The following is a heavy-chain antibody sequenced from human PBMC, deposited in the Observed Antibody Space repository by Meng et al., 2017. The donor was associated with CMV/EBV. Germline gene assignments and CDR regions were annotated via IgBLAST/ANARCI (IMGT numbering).Heavy chain of an antibody. V-gene: IGHV2-5*01. CDR1: GFSLSTSGVG. CDR3: AHWYSSPAEDWFDP. J-gene: IGHJ5*02. Sequence: SGPTLVNPTQTLTLTCTFSGFSLSTSGVGVGWIRQPPGKALEWLALIYWNDDKRYSPSLKSRLTITKYTAKNQVVLTITNMDPVDTATDHCAHWYSSPAEDWFDPWGQGTLVTVSS. CDR2: IYWNDDK. D-gene: IGHD6-13*01.